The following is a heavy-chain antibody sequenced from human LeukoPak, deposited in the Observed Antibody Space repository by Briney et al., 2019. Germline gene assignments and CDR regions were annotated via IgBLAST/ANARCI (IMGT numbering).Heavy chain of an antibody. CDR3: AKDRLSATAYYFDY. CDR2: ISASGGYT. Sequence: PGGSLRLSCAASGFTFSTYAMSWVRQAPGKGLEWVSGISASGGYTHYADSVKGRFTISRDNSKNTLYLQMGSLRAEDTAVYHCAKDRLSATAYYFDYWGQGTLVTVSS. V-gene: IGHV3-23*01. CDR1: GFTFSTYA. J-gene: IGHJ4*02. D-gene: IGHD1-14*01.